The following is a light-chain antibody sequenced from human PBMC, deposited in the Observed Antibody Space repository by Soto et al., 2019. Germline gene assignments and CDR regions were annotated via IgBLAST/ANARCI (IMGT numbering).Light chain of an antibody. V-gene: IGKV3-20*01. CDR2: GAS. CDR3: QQYGSSPPYT. J-gene: IGKJ2*01. Sequence: EIVLTQSPGTLSLSPGERATLSCRASQSVSSSYLAWYQQKPGQAPRLLIYGASSRATGIPDRFSGSGSGKDFTLTISILEPEDFAVYYCQQYGSSPPYTFGQGTKLEIK. CDR1: QSVSSSY.